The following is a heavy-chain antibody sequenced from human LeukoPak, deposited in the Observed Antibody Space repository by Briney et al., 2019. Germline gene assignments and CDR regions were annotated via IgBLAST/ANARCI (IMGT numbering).Heavy chain of an antibody. V-gene: IGHV3-30-3*01. D-gene: IGHD1-1*01. CDR1: GFTFSSYA. J-gene: IGHJ4*02. CDR3: ARDKNDWLFDY. Sequence: GGSLRLSCAASGFTFSSYAMSWVRQAPGKGLEWVAVISSHGNNRDYADSVKGRFTVSRDNSKNTLYLQMDRLRAEDTAVYYCARDKNDWLFDYWGQGTLVTVSS. CDR2: ISSHGNNR.